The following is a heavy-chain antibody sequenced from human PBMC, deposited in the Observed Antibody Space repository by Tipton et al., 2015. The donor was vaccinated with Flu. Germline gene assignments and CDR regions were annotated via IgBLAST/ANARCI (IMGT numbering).Heavy chain of an antibody. CDR2: IYFSGST. CDR3: ARGSYGELLYFDY. V-gene: IGHV4-61*01. CDR1: GDSISSGTYY. Sequence: TLSLTCTVSGDSISSGTYYWSWIRRPPGKGLEWIGYIYFSGSTEYNPSLRSRVTISLDTSKKHFSLNLSSVIAADTAMYYCARGSYGELLYFDYWGQGTLGIVSS. D-gene: IGHD1-26*01. J-gene: IGHJ4*02.